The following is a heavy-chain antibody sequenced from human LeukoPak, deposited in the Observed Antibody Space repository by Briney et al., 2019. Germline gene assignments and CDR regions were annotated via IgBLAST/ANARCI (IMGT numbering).Heavy chain of an antibody. V-gene: IGHV1-46*01. CDR3: ARDRNIVVVKTLYYFDY. J-gene: IGHJ4*02. D-gene: IGHD2-21*01. CDR2: INPSGGST. Sequence: ASVKVSCKASGYTFTSYYMHWVRQAPGQGLEWMGIINPSGGSTSYAQKFQGRATMTRDTSTSTVYMELSSLRSEDTAVYYCARDRNIVVVKTLYYFDYWGQGTLVTVSS. CDR1: GYTFTSYY.